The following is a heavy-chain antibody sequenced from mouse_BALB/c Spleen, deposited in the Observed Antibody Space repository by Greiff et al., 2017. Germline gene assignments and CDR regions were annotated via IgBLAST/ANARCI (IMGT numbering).Heavy chain of an antibody. CDR1: GFTFSDYY. CDR3: ARAGGYAWFAY. J-gene: IGHJ3*01. D-gene: IGHD2-2*01. Sequence: DVMLVESGGGLVKPGGSRKLSGAASGFTFSDYYMYWVRQTPEKRREWVATISDGGSYTYYPDSVKGRFTISRDNAKNNLYLQMSSLKSEDTAMYYCARAGGYAWFAYWGQGTLVTVSA. CDR2: ISDGGSYT. V-gene: IGHV5-4*02.